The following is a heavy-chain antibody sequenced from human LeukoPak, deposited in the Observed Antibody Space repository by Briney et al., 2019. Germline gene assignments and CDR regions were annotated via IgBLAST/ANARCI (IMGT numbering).Heavy chain of an antibody. J-gene: IGHJ4*02. V-gene: IGHV3-15*07. Sequence: PGGSLRLSCAASGFTFNNAWMNWVRQAPGKGLEWVGRIKSKTDGGTTDYAAPVKGRFTISRDDSKNTLFLQVNSLKTEDTAVYYCTRYYHSSGYYYFDHWGQGTLVTVSS. D-gene: IGHD3-22*01. CDR3: TRYYHSSGYYYFDH. CDR2: IKSKTDGGTT. CDR1: GFTFNNAW.